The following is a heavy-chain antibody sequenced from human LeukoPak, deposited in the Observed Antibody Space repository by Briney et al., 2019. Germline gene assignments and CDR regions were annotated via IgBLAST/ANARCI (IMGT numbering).Heavy chain of an antibody. CDR2: ISGSGDST. Sequence: GGSLRLSCTASGFTFSSYAMTWVRQAPGKGLEWVSVISGSGDSTFYADSVKGRFTISRDSSKNTLYLQMNSLRAEDTAVYYCGKGTSSSCYGGLGYWGQGTLVTVSS. CDR3: GKGTSSSCYGGLGY. CDR1: GFTFSSYA. V-gene: IGHV3-23*01. J-gene: IGHJ4*02. D-gene: IGHD2-2*01.